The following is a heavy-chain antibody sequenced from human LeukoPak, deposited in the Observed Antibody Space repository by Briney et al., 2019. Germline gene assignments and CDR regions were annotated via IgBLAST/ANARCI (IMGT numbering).Heavy chain of an antibody. Sequence: SETLSFTCAVYGGSFSGYYWSWIRQPPGKGLEWIGEINHSGSTNYNPSLKSRVTISVDTSKNQFSLKLGSVTAADTAVYYCARGVLWFGESIHFDYWGQGTLVTVSS. D-gene: IGHD3-10*01. J-gene: IGHJ4*02. CDR3: ARGVLWFGESIHFDY. CDR1: GGSFSGYY. CDR2: INHSGST. V-gene: IGHV4-34*01.